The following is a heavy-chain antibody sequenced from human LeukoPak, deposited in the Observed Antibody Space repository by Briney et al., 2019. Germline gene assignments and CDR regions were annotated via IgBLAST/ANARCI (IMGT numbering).Heavy chain of an antibody. D-gene: IGHD4-23*01. CDR1: GGSISSYY. J-gene: IGHJ5*02. CDR3: ARLGAVLTSVNWFDP. V-gene: IGHV4-59*08. CDR2: IYYSGST. Sequence: SETLSLTCTVSGGSISSYYWSWIRQPPGKGLEWIGYIYYSGSTNYNPSLKSRLTMSVDPSKNQFSLKLTAVTAADTAVYYCARLGAVLTSVNWFDPWGQGTLVTVSS.